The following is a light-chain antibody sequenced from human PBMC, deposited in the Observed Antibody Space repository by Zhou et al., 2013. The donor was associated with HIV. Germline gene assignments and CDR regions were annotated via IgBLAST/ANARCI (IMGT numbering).Light chain of an antibody. J-gene: IGKJ2*01. CDR1: QSVSSD. Sequence: TVLTQSPATLSLSPGERATLSCRASQSVSSDLAWYQQKPGQSPRLLIYEASNRATGIPARFSGSGSGTDFTLTISSLEPEDFALYYCQQSTDEVTFGQGTKLEIK. CDR3: QQSTDEVT. V-gene: IGKV3-11*01. CDR2: EAS.